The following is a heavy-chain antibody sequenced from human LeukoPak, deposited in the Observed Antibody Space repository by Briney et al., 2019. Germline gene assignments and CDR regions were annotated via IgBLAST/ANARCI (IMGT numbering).Heavy chain of an antibody. CDR1: GGTFSSYA. Sequence: SVKVSCKASGGTFSSYAISWVRQAPGQGLEWMGRIIPILGIANYAQKFQGRVTITADKSTSTAYMELSSLRSEDTAVYYCARLEHDSSGYYIDYWGQGTLVTVSS. J-gene: IGHJ4*02. CDR2: IIPILGIA. D-gene: IGHD3-22*01. V-gene: IGHV1-69*04. CDR3: ARLEHDSSGYYIDY.